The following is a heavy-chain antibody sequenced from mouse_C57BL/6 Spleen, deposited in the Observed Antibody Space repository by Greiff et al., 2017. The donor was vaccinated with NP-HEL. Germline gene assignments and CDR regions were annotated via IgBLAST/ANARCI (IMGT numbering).Heavy chain of an antibody. J-gene: IGHJ2*01. CDR1: GYTFTDYY. CDR3: ARIYYDYVYFGY. CDR2: INPNNGGT. V-gene: IGHV1-26*01. D-gene: IGHD2-4*01. Sequence: EVQLQQSGPELVKPGASVKISCKASGYTFTDYYMNWVKQSHGKSLEWIGDINPNNGGTSYNQKFKGKATLTVDKSSSTAYMELRSLTSEDSAVYYCARIYYDYVYFGYWGQGTTLTVSS.